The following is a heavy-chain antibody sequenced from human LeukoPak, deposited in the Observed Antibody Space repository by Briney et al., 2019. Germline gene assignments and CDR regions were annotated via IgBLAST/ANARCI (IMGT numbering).Heavy chain of an antibody. J-gene: IGHJ4*02. Sequence: GGSLRLSCAASGFTFGNYAMSWVRQAPGKGLEWVSVISGGGGSTYYADSVKGRFTISRDNSKNTLCLQMNSLRAEDTAVYYCAKRWGNCYGSGNYYDAYYFDYWGQGTLVTVSS. V-gene: IGHV3-23*01. CDR1: GFTFGNYA. CDR3: AKRWGNCYGSGNYYDAYYFDY. CDR2: ISGGGGST. D-gene: IGHD3-10*01.